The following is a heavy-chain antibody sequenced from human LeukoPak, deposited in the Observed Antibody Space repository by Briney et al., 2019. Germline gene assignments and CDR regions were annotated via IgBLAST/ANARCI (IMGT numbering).Heavy chain of an antibody. CDR2: INTSGST. Sequence: SQTLSLTCTVSSGSISSGSYYWRWIRQPAGTGLECIGHINTSGSTNYNPSLKSRVTISVDTSKNQFSLKLSSVTAADTAVYYCARETFYYDSSGYSKTDYWGQGTLVTVSS. CDR3: ARETFYYDSSGYSKTDY. CDR1: SGSISSGSYY. V-gene: IGHV4-61*09. D-gene: IGHD3-22*01. J-gene: IGHJ4*02.